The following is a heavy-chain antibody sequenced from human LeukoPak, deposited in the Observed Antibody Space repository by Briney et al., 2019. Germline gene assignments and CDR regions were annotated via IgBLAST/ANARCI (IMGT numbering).Heavy chain of an antibody. D-gene: IGHD2-15*01. J-gene: IGHJ4*02. CDR1: GGSFSGYY. Sequence: PSETLSLTCAVYGGSFSGYYWSWIRQPPGKGLEWIGEINHSGSTNYSPSLNSRVSMSVDTSKNQFSLMLSSVTAADAAVYYCASGCSGGSCRDYRGQGTLVTVSS. CDR2: INHSGST. CDR3: ASGCSGGSCRDY. V-gene: IGHV4-34*01.